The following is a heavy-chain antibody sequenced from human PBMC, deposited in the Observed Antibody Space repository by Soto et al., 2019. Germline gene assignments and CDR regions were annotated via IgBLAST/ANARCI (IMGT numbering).Heavy chain of an antibody. Sequence: SETLSLTCTVSGGSISSYYWSWIRQPPGKGLEWIGYIYYSGSTNYNPSLKSRVTISVDTSKNHFSLKLSSVTATDTAVYYCARGVRDYYGSGNYFDYWSQGTLVTVSS. J-gene: IGHJ4*02. V-gene: IGHV4-59*01. CDR2: IYYSGST. CDR3: ARGVRDYYGSGNYFDY. D-gene: IGHD3-10*01. CDR1: GGSISSYY.